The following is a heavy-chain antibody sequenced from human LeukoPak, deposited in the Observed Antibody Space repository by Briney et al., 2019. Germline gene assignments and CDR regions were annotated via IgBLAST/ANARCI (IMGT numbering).Heavy chain of an antibody. CDR1: GFTFSDYG. Sequence: GGSLRLSCAASGFTFSDYGMHWVRQPPGKGLEWVAAIRFDGSNKYYADSEKGRFTVSRDDSKHTVYLQMNSLRAEDTAVYYCARDFDSTGYYPFDHPDYWGQGTLVTVSS. CDR2: IRFDGSNK. D-gene: IGHD3-22*01. J-gene: IGHJ4*02. V-gene: IGHV3-33*01. CDR3: ARDFDSTGYYPFDHPDY.